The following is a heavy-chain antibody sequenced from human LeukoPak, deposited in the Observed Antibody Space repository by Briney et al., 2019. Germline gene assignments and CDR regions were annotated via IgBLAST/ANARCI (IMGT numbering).Heavy chain of an antibody. J-gene: IGHJ4*02. CDR1: GFTFSSHA. Sequence: PGGSLRLSCAASGFTFSSHAMSWVRQAPGKGLEWVSAISGSGGSTYYADSVKGRFTISRDNSKNTLYLQMNSLRAEDTAVYYCAKDHVYYGSGSYYTEPFFDYWGQGTLVTVSS. V-gene: IGHV3-23*01. CDR3: AKDHVYYGSGSYYTEPFFDY. CDR2: ISGSGGST. D-gene: IGHD3-10*01.